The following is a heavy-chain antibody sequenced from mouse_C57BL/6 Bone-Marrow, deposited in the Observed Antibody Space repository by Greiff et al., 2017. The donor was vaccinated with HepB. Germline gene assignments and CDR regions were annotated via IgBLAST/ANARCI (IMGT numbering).Heavy chain of an antibody. D-gene: IGHD2-1*01. J-gene: IGHJ2*01. Sequence: VQLQQSGAELAKPGASVKLSCKASGYTFTSYWMHWVKQRPGQGLEWIGYINPSSGYTKYNQKFKDKATLTADKSCSTAYMQLSSLTYEDSAVYYCALYYGKSYFDYWGQGTTLTVSS. V-gene: IGHV1-7*01. CDR1: GYTFTSYW. CDR2: INPSSGYT. CDR3: ALYYGKSYFDY.